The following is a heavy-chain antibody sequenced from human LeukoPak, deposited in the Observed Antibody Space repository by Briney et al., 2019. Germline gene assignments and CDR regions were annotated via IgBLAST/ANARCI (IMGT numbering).Heavy chain of an antibody. CDR2: IYYSGST. CDR3: ASAPGARDAFDI. Sequence: SETLSLTCTVSGGSISSYYWSWIRQPPGKGLEWIGYIYYSGSTNYNPSLKSRVTISVDTSKNQFSLKLSSVTAADTAVYYCASAPGARDAFDIWGQGTMVTVSS. V-gene: IGHV4-59*01. J-gene: IGHJ3*02. CDR1: GGSISSYY. D-gene: IGHD3-10*01.